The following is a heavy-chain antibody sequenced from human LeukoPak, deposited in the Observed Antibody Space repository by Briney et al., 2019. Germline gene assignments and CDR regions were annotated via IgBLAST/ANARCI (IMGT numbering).Heavy chain of an antibody. Sequence: GGSLRLSCAASGFTFSSYSMNWVRQAPGKGLEWVSSISSSSSYIYYADSVKGRFTISRDNAKNSLYLQINSLRAEDTAVYYCARVWRGYMDVWGKGTTVTVSS. V-gene: IGHV3-21*01. CDR2: ISSSSSYI. CDR3: ARVWRGYMDV. D-gene: IGHD3-10*01. CDR1: GFTFSSYS. J-gene: IGHJ6*03.